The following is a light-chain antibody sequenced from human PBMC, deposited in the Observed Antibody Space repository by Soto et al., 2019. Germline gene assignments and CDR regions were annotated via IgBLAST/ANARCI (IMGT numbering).Light chain of an antibody. V-gene: IGLV2-23*01. CDR1: SDDVGAYNS. CDR3: CSSEPESTYV. Sequence: QSALAQPASVSGSPGQSITISCTGTSDDVGAYNSVSWYQQLPHKAPQVILYKGTQRPSGVSSRFSGSTSGNAASLTISGLQDEEEAEYFCCSSEPESTYVFGTGTKVTV. CDR2: KGT. J-gene: IGLJ1*01.